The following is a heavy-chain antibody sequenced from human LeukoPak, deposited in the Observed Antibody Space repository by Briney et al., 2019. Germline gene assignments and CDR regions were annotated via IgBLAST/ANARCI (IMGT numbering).Heavy chain of an antibody. D-gene: IGHD3-3*01. CDR1: GYTFAGYY. CDR3: ARGGPTYYDFWSGQNWFDP. J-gene: IGHJ5*02. CDR2: INPNSGGT. V-gene: IGHV1-2*02. Sequence: ASVKVSCKTSGYTFAGYYMHWVRQAPGQGLEWMGWINPNSGGTNYAQKFQGRVTMTRATSITTAYMELSRLRSDDTAEYYCARGGPTYYDFWSGQNWFDPWGQGTLVTVSS.